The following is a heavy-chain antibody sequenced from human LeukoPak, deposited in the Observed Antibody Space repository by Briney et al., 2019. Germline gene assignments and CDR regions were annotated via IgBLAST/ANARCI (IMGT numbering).Heavy chain of an antibody. CDR2: IYHSGST. J-gene: IGHJ4*02. D-gene: IGHD6-13*01. CDR3: ARLRSWYYFDY. V-gene: IGHV4-30-2*01. Sequence: PSETLSLTCTVSGGSISSGGYYWSWIRQPPGKGLEWIGYIYHSGSTYYNPSLKSRVTISVDRSKNQFSLKLSSVTAADTAVYYCARLRSWYYFDYWGRGTLVTVSS. CDR1: GGSISSGGYY.